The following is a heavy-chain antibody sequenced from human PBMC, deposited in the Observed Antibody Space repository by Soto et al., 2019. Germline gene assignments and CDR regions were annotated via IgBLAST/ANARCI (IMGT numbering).Heavy chain of an antibody. J-gene: IGHJ6*02. D-gene: IGHD6-25*01. CDR1: GFTFSSYG. CDR3: AKDLLRPGRASGMDV. CDR2: ISYDGSNK. Sequence: QVQLVESGGGVVQRGRSLRLSCAASGFTFSSYGMHWVRQAPGKGLEWVAVISYDGSNKYYADSVKRRFTISRDNSKNTLFLQMNSLRAEDTAVYYCAKDLLRPGRASGMDVWGQGTTVTVSS. V-gene: IGHV3-30*18.